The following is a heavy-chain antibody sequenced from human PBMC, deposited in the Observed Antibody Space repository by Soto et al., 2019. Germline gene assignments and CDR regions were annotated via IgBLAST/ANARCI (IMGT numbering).Heavy chain of an antibody. J-gene: IGHJ5*02. Sequence: QVQLVQSGAEVRRPGASVKVSCKAPGDTFTSYYLNWVRQAPGQGLEWMGVINPHGGSTKYAQKFQGRITMTRDTSRRTVYMELRSLRSDDTAIYYCARSSGGNFGIIIEGSNWFDPWGQGTLVTVSS. CDR2: INPHGGST. V-gene: IGHV1-46*01. D-gene: IGHD3-3*01. CDR1: GDTFTSYY. CDR3: ARSSGGNFGIIIEGSNWFDP.